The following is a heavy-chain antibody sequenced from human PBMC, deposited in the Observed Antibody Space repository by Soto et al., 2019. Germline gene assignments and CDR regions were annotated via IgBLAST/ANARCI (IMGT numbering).Heavy chain of an antibody. Sequence: PGGSLRLSCTASGFTFSCYSMTWVRQAPGKGLEWVAALSSGSDYIYYADPVKGRFIISRDNAKDSLYLQMNSLRAEDTAVYYCARGGIFTGYDKWGQGTLVTVSS. CDR1: GFTFSCYS. V-gene: IGHV3-21*01. CDR3: ARGGIFTGYDK. D-gene: IGHD5-12*01. J-gene: IGHJ4*02. CDR2: LSSGSDYI.